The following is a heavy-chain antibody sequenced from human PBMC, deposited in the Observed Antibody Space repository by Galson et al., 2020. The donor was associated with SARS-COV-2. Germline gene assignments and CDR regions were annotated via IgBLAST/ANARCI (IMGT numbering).Heavy chain of an antibody. D-gene: IGHD4-17*01. CDR1: GGSISSYY. CDR2: IYYSGST. J-gene: IGHJ6*02. V-gene: IGHV4-59*01. Sequence: SETLSLTCTVSGGSISSYYWSWIRQPPGKGLEWIGYIYYSGSTNYNPSLKSRVTISVDTSKNQFSLKLSSVTAADTAVYYCARDFYGDNENYYYGMDVWGQGTTVTVSS. CDR3: ARDFYGDNENYYYGMDV.